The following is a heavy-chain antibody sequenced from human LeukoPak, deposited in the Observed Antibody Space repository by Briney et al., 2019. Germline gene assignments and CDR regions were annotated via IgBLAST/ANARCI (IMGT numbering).Heavy chain of an antibody. CDR1: GGSISSSSYY. CDR3: ARGRGRYNSIGY. D-gene: IGHD1-1*01. V-gene: IGHV4-39*07. Sequence: PSETLSLTCTVSGGSISSSSYYWGWIRQPPGKGLEWIGNIYYSGSTYYNPSLKSRVTISVDTSKNQFSLKLSSVTAADTAVYYCARGRGRYNSIGYWGQGTLVTVSS. J-gene: IGHJ4*02. CDR2: IYYSGST.